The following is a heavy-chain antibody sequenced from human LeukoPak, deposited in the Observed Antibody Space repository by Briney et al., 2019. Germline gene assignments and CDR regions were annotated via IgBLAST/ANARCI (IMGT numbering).Heavy chain of an antibody. CDR2: IYYSGST. D-gene: IGHD1-14*01. Sequence: SETLSLTCTVSGDSIRSSSYYWGWIRQPPGKGLEWIGSIYYSGSTYYNPSLKSRVTISVDTSKNQFSLKLSSVTAADTAVYYCARVNRAEGDYWGQGTLVTVSS. CDR1: GDSIRSSSYY. J-gene: IGHJ4*02. V-gene: IGHV4-39*07. CDR3: ARVNRAEGDY.